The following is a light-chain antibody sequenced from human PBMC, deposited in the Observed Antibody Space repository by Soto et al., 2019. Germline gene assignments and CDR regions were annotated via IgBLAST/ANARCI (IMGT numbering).Light chain of an antibody. J-gene: IGLJ2*01. V-gene: IGLV3-21*02. CDR2: DDS. Sequence: SSELTQPPSVSVAPGQTARINCGGNNIGRKSVQWYQQKAGQAPVLVVYDDSDRPAGIPDRFSGSNSGNTATLTITRVEAGDEADYYCQVWDSSSDHVVFGGGTKLTVL. CDR3: QVWDSSSDHVV. CDR1: NIGRKS.